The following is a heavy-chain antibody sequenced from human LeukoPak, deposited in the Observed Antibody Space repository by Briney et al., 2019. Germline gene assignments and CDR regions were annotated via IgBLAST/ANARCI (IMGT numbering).Heavy chain of an antibody. CDR2: IKHDGSAN. D-gene: IGHD5-12*01. V-gene: IGHV3-7*01. CDR1: GFTSNWYL. J-gene: IGHJ4*02. Sequence: LIFSYAACGFTSNWYLMSWGRQAAGKVLQWVTNIKHDGSANYSVDSVKCRFTISRDNAKTSLYLQMNSLRAEDTAVYYCARVEASGYDYGAFDYWGQGTLVTVSS. CDR3: ARVEASGYDYGAFDY.